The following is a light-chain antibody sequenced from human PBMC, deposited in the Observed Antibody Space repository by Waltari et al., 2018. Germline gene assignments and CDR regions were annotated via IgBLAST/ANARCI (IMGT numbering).Light chain of an antibody. J-gene: IGKJ2*01. CDR1: QDITTS. CDR3: QHYHSLPYT. Sequence: DIQLTPSPSSLSAAVGDRATITCQATQDITTSLSWFQQKPGKAPQLLIYDASSLQAGVPSRFSGTGSGTAFSFTITSLQPEDSATYYCQHYHSLPYTFGRRTKLQSK. CDR2: DAS. V-gene: IGKV1-33*01.